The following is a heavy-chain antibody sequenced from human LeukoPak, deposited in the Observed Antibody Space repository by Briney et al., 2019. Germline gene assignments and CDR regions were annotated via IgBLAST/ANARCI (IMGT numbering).Heavy chain of an antibody. Sequence: SETLSLTCAVYGGSFSGYYWSWIRQPPGKGLEWIGEINHSGSTNYNPSLKSRVTISVDTSKNQSSLKLNSVSAADTAVYYCARVTGTDAFDIWGQGTMVTVSS. V-gene: IGHV4-34*01. D-gene: IGHD1-20*01. CDR3: ARVTGTDAFDI. J-gene: IGHJ3*02. CDR1: GGSFSGYY. CDR2: INHSGST.